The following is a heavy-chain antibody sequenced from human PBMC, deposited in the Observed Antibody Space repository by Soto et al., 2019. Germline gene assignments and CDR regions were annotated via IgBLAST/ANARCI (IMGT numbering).Heavy chain of an antibody. J-gene: IGHJ6*02. D-gene: IGHD6-13*01. Sequence: PGESLKISCEVSGYSFTSYWIGWVRQTPGKGLEWMGIINPGDSNTKYSPSFQGQITISADKSISTAYLQWSSLKASDTAIYYCARTAAAGKYYYGVDVWGQGTTVTVSS. V-gene: IGHV5-51*01. CDR2: INPGDSNT. CDR3: ARTAAAGKYYYGVDV. CDR1: GYSFTSYW.